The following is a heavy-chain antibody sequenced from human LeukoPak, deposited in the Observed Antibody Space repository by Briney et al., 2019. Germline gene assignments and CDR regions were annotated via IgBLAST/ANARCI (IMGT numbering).Heavy chain of an antibody. Sequence: GGYLRLSCTATEFTFSVYGVSWVRQAPWKGLEWVDHIKQDGTATYFVDSVEGRFTISRDNTKNSLYLQMNSLRVEDTAVYFCAKAHRVAVAGEFDSWGQGTLVTVSS. CDR2: IKQDGTAT. CDR1: EFTFSVYG. D-gene: IGHD6-19*01. V-gene: IGHV3-7*03. CDR3: AKAHRVAVAGEFDS. J-gene: IGHJ4*02.